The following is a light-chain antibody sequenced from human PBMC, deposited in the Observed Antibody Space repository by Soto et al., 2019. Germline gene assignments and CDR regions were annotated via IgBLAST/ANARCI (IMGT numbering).Light chain of an antibody. V-gene: IGLV2-14*03. J-gene: IGLJ7*01. Sequence: QSALTQPASVSGSPGQSIAISCTGTSSDIGAYAYVSWYQQHPGKSPKLIVFDVNYRPSGVSSRFSGSKSGNTASLTIYGLQADDEADYYCRSYTRSSSVIFGGGTQLTVL. CDR1: SSDIGAYAY. CDR3: RSYTRSSSVI. CDR2: DVN.